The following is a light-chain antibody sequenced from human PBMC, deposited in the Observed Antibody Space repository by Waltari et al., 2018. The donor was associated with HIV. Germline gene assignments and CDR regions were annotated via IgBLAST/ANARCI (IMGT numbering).Light chain of an antibody. CDR2: DE. CDR1: NIVNYR. J-gene: IGLJ7*01. CDR3: QVWDRSYNEAV. V-gene: IGLV3-21*02. Sequence: SYILTQAPSVSVAPGQTATITCGNIVNYRGQWYRQRPGQALSLVVTDERSSRIPGRLSGANSGGKATLTISRGEAGDEADYYCQVWDRSYNEAVFGGGTQLTV.